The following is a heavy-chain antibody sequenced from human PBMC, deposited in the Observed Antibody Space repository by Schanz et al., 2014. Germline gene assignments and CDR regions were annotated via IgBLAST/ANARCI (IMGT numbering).Heavy chain of an antibody. Sequence: QVQLVQSGAEVKKPGSSVKVSCTASGGTFSSYTISWIRQAPGQGLEWMGRIIPIHGIVNYAQRFQDRVRITADKSTSTAYMELRSLRSDDTAHYYCVRVPSRDVSFDLWGRGTLVTVSS. CDR1: GGTFSSYT. D-gene: IGHD3-16*01. J-gene: IGHJ2*01. CDR2: IIPIHGIV. V-gene: IGHV1-69*02. CDR3: VRVPSRDVSFDL.